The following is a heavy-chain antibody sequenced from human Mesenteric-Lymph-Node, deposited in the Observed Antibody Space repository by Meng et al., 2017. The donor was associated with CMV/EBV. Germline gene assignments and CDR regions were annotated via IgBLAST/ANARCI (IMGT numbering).Heavy chain of an antibody. J-gene: IGHJ1*01. V-gene: IGHV3-23*01. Sequence: GESLKISCAASGFSFSSYAMSWVRQAPGKGLEWVSGISGTGSSTYYVDSVKGRFTISRDNSRNTLYLQMNSLRAEDTAVYYCTRDLTFQLLRYFQLWGQGTLVTVSS. D-gene: IGHD2-2*01. CDR1: GFSFSSYA. CDR2: ISGTGSST. CDR3: TRDLTFQLLRYFQL.